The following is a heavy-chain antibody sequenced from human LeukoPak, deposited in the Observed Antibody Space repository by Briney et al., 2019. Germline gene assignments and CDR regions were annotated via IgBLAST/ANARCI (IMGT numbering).Heavy chain of an antibody. D-gene: IGHD2-21*01. Sequence: PGGSLRLSCAASGFTFSRYWMYWVRQAPGKGPVWVSSIKTDGRTTKYADSVKGRFTIYRDNARKSLFLQMNNVTAEDTAVYYCCRQDWAYWGQGTLVTVSS. CDR1: GFTFSRYW. CDR3: CRQDWAY. J-gene: IGHJ4*02. V-gene: IGHV3-74*01. CDR2: IKTDGRTT.